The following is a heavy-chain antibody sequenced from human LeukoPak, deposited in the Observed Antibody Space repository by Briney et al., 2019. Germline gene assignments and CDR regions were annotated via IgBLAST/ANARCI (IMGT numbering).Heavy chain of an antibody. D-gene: IGHD2-8*01. CDR2: ISAYNGNT. CDR1: GYTFTSYG. Sequence: ASVKVSCKASGYTFTSYGISWVRQAPGQGLEWMGWISAYNGNTNYAQKLQGRVTMTTDTSTSTAYMELRSLRSDDTAVYYCARVDLLGYCTNGVCYFDYWGQGTLVTVSS. J-gene: IGHJ4*02. CDR3: ARVDLLGYCTNGVCYFDY. V-gene: IGHV1-18*01.